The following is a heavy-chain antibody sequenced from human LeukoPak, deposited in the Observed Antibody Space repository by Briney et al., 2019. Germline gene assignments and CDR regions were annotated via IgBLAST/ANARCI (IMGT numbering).Heavy chain of an antibody. Sequence: PSETLSLTCAVYGGSFSGYYWSWIRQPPGKGLEWIGEINHSGSTNYNPSLKSRVTISVDKSKNQFSLKLSSVTAADTAVYYCARDFGGSYYFDYWGQGTLVTVSS. CDR2: INHSGST. V-gene: IGHV4-34*01. D-gene: IGHD1-26*01. CDR3: ARDFGGSYYFDY. J-gene: IGHJ4*02. CDR1: GGSFSGYY.